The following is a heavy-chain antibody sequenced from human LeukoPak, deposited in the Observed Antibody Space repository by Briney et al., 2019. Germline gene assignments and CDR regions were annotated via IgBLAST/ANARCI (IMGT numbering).Heavy chain of an antibody. Sequence: GGSLRLSCAVSGVNFSSYWMSWVRQAPGKGLEWVAKIKQDGSEEYYVDSVKGRFTISTDNAKNSLYLQMNSLRAEDTAVYYCARDAYYDFWSGYPRYFDYWGQGTLVTVSS. CDR1: GVNFSSYW. CDR2: IKQDGSEE. D-gene: IGHD3-3*01. J-gene: IGHJ4*02. CDR3: ARDAYYDFWSGYPRYFDY. V-gene: IGHV3-7*01.